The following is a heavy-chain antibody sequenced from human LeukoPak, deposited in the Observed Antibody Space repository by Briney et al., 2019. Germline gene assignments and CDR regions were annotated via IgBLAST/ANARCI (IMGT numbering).Heavy chain of an antibody. CDR2: ISSSTSYI. D-gene: IGHD6-6*01. CDR3: ARGQVAARPNYFDS. CDR1: GFTFSSSS. Sequence: GGSLRLYCAGSGFTFSSSSMNWVRQAPGKGLDWDSYISSSTSYIYNADSVKGRFTISRDNAKNSLYLQMNSLRAEDRAVYYCARGQVAARPNYFDSWGQGTLVTVSS. V-gene: IGHV3-21*01. J-gene: IGHJ4*02.